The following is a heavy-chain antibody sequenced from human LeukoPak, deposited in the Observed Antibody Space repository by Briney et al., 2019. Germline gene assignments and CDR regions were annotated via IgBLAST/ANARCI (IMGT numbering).Heavy chain of an antibody. CDR1: GFFFRNYA. CDR3: AKWGDYDILTGYYVSDF. J-gene: IGHJ4*02. Sequence: GGSMILSSAAAGFFFRNYAISWVRQPAGKVLGWVSAITGSGDSTYYADFVKGRFTISRDNSKNTLYVEMNTLRAEDTAVYYCAKWGDYDILTGYYVSDFWGQGTLVTVSS. V-gene: IGHV3-23*01. D-gene: IGHD3-9*01. CDR2: ITGSGDST.